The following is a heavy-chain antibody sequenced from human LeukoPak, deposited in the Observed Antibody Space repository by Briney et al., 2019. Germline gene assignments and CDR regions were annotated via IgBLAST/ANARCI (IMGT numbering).Heavy chain of an antibody. J-gene: IGHJ3*02. CDR2: IYSPGT. CDR1: AGSINSGDYY. Sequence: SQTLSLTCTVSAGSINSGDYYWSWIRQPAGKGLEWIGRIYSPGTNYNYNPSLKSRVTISIDTSKNQFSLKLTSVTAADTAVYYCARGIGTSYDSSRDAFDIWGQGTMVTVSS. CDR3: ARGIGTSYDSSRDAFDI. V-gene: IGHV4-61*02. D-gene: IGHD3-22*01.